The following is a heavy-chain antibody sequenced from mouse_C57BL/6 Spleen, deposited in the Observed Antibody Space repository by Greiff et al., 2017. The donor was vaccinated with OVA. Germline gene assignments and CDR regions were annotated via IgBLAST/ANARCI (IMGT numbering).Heavy chain of an antibody. J-gene: IGHJ2*01. D-gene: IGHD4-1*02. CDR3: ARAQLGQYYFDY. Sequence: EVNLVESGGGLVKPGGSLKLSCAASGFTFSSYAMSWVRQTPEKRLEWVATISDGGSYTYYPDNVKGRFTMSRDKAKTNLYLQMSHLRSEDTDMYYCARAQLGQYYFDYWGQGTTLTVSS. CDR2: ISDGGSYT. CDR1: GFTFSSYA. V-gene: IGHV5-4*03.